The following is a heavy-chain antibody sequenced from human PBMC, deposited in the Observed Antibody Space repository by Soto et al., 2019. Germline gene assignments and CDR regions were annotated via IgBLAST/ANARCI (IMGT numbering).Heavy chain of an antibody. D-gene: IGHD6-13*01. Sequence: QVQLVQSGAEVKKPGSSVRVSCKASGGTFSSYGISWVRQAPGQGLEWMGRIKLILGITNYAQKFQDRVTITAYKSTDTVYMELSSLRSEDTAVYYCARGPAVAGLYYSDAWGQGTLVTVTS. J-gene: IGHJ4*02. CDR2: IKLILGIT. CDR1: GGTFSSYG. CDR3: ARGPAVAGLYYSDA. V-gene: IGHV1-69*02.